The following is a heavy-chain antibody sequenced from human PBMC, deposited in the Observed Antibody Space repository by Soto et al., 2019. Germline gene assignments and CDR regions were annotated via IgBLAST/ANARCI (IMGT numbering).Heavy chain of an antibody. CDR3: ARRAETNGWNGFGADKYYFDF. Sequence: QVQLVQSGAEVRKPGASVKVSCEASGYTFTSYDIYWVRQATGQGLEWMGWMNPSTGNSGYAQKFQGRVTMTSDTSISTAHMELSSLRSEDTAVYYCARRAETNGWNGFGADKYYFDFCGQGTLVTVSS. CDR2: MNPSTGNS. D-gene: IGHD1-1*01. CDR1: GYTFTSYD. V-gene: IGHV1-8*01. J-gene: IGHJ4*02.